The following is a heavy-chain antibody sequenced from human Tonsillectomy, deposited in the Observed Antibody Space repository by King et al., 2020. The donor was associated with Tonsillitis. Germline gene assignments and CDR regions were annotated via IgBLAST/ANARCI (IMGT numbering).Heavy chain of an antibody. CDR2: ISGSSSYI. D-gene: IGHD3-16*02. CDR3: ARGGFNDYVWGSYRYGDYFDY. Sequence: VQLVESGGGLVKPGGSLRLSCAASGFTFSSYSMNWVRQAPGKGLEWGSSISGSSSYIYYGDSVKGRLTISRDNAKNSMYLQMNSLRAEDTAVYYCARGGFNDYVWGSYRYGDYFDYWGQGTLVTVSS. J-gene: IGHJ4*02. CDR1: GFTFSSYS. V-gene: IGHV3-21*06.